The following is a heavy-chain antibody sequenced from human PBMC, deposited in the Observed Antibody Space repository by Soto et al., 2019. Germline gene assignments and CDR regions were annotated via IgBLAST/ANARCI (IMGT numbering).Heavy chain of an antibody. J-gene: IGHJ4*02. V-gene: IGHV1-3*01. D-gene: IGHD1-20*01. CDR3: ARGADNWNDLDY. CDR2: INPGNDNT. CDR1: GYTFINYA. Sequence: GASVKVSCKASGYTFINYALHWVRQAPGQSLEWMGWINPGNDNTRYSQKFQGRVTITRDTSANTAYMELSSLRSEDTAVYYCARGADNWNDLDYWGRGTLVTVSS.